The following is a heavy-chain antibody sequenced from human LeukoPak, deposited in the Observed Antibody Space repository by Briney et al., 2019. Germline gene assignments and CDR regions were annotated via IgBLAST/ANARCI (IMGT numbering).Heavy chain of an antibody. J-gene: IGHJ4*02. CDR2: IYHSGST. V-gene: IGHV4-30-2*01. Sequence: PSETLSLTCAVSGGSISSGGYSWSWIRQPPGKGLEWIGYIYHSGSTYYNPSLKSRVTISVDTSKNQFSLKLSSVTAADTAVYYCARGWFTMVRGVYFDYWGQGTLVTVSS. CDR3: ARGWFTMVRGVYFDY. D-gene: IGHD3-10*01. CDR1: GGSISSGGYS.